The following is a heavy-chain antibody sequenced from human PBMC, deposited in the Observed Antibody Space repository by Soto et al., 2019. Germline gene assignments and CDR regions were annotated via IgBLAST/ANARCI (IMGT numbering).Heavy chain of an antibody. V-gene: IGHV3-66*04. CDR3: ARQWLASDAFDI. Sequence: EVQLVESGGGLVQPGGSLRLSCAASGFTVSSNYMSWVRQAPGKGLEWVSVIYSGGSTYYADSVKGRFTISRDNSKNTLDLQMNSLRAEDTAVYYCARQWLASDAFDIWGQGTMVTVSS. CDR2: IYSGGST. J-gene: IGHJ3*02. CDR1: GFTVSSNY. D-gene: IGHD6-19*01.